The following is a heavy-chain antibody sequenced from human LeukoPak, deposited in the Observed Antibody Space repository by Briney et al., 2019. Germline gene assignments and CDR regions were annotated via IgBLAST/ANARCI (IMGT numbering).Heavy chain of an antibody. Sequence: GGSLRLSCAASGFTFSDYYMSWIRQAPGKGLEWVSYISSSGSTIYYADSVKGRFTISRDNAKNSLYLQMNSLRAEDTAVYYCASPRTYSSLLDVWGKGTTVTVSS. V-gene: IGHV3-11*04. J-gene: IGHJ6*04. CDR3: ASPRTYSSLLDV. CDR1: GFTFSDYY. CDR2: ISSSGSTI. D-gene: IGHD6-19*01.